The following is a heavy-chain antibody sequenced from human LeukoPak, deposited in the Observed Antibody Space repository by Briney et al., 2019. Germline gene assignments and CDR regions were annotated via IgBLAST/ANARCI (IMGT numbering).Heavy chain of an antibody. CDR1: GYTFTGYY. J-gene: IGHJ3*02. D-gene: IGHD3-22*01. CDR2: INPNSGGT. Sequence: GASVKVSCKASGYTFTGYYMHWVRQAPGQGLEWMGWINPNSGGTNYAQKFQGRVTMTRDTSISTAYMELSRLRSDDTAVYYCATPYYYDSSGYYGAFDIWGQGTMVTVSS. V-gene: IGHV1-2*02. CDR3: ATPYYYDSSGYYGAFDI.